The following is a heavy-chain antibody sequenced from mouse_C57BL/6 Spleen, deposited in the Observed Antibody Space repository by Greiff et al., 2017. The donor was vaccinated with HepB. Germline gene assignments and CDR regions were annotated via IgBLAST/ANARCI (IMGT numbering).Heavy chain of an antibody. V-gene: IGHV1-39*01. D-gene: IGHD2-4*01. CDR3: ARERLRPFAY. CDR2: INPNYGTT. CDR1: DYN. Sequence: DYNMNWVKQSNGKSLEWIGVINPNYGTTSYNQKFKGKATLTVDQSSSTAYMQLNSLTSEDSAVYYCARERLRPFAYWGQGTLVTVSA. J-gene: IGHJ3*01.